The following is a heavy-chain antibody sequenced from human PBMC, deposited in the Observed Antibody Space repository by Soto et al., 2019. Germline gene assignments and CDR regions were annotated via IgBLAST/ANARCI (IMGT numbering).Heavy chain of an antibody. Sequence: QVQLVQSGFEVKKPGSSVKVSCKASGGTFGSSLFSWVRQASGQGLEWMGRIIPNINKPNYAQKFQDKVTITADTSTSTVYMTLSSLTSEDSATYYRLREAGSFGGVDYWGQGTLVTVS. CDR2: IIPNINKP. J-gene: IGHJ4*02. V-gene: IGHV1-69*08. D-gene: IGHD3-10*01. CDR3: LREAGSFGGVDY. CDR1: GGTFGSSL.